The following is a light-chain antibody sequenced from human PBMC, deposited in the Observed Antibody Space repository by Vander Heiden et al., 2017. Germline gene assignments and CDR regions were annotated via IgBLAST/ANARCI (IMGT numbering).Light chain of an antibody. CDR2: KAS. CDR3: QQYDSYRT. CDR1: RNLDDW. V-gene: IGKV1-5*03. J-gene: IGKJ1*01. Sequence: DIEITQSPSTLSASVGDSVTITCRASRNLDDWVAWYQQKGGETPKLLIYKASTLESGVPSRFSGSGSGTEFTLTISSLQPDDFATYYCQQYDSYRTFGQGTKVQVK.